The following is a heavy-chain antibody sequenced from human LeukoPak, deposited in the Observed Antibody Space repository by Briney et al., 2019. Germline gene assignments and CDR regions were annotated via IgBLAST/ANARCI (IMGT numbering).Heavy chain of an antibody. Sequence: PSETLSLTCTVSGGSISSSSYYWSWIRQPPGKGLEWIGYIYYSGSTNYNPSLKSRVTISVDTSKNQFSLKLSSVTAADTAVYYGARDYYGSGRKTDYYYMDVWGKGTTVTVSS. J-gene: IGHJ6*03. CDR3: ARDYYGSGRKTDYYYMDV. CDR1: GGSISSSSYY. D-gene: IGHD3-10*01. V-gene: IGHV4-61*01. CDR2: IYYSGST.